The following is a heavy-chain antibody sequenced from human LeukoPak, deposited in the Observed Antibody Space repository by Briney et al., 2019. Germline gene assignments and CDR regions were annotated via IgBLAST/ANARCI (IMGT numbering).Heavy chain of an antibody. CDR2: DYYSGSS. CDR1: GGSITDYY. CDR3: ARDLKLDGSSGYYAFDI. D-gene: IGHD3-22*01. V-gene: IGHV4-59*01. J-gene: IGHJ3*02. Sequence: SGTLSLTCTVSGGSITDYYWGWIRQPPGKGLEWIGYDYYSGSSNYNPSLKSRVTISVDTSKNQFSLKMSSVTAADTAVYYCARDLKLDGSSGYYAFDIWGQGTMVTVSS.